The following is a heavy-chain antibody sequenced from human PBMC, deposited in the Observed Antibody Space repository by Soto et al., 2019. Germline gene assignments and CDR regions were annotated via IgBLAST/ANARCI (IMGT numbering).Heavy chain of an antibody. J-gene: IGHJ5*02. CDR2: IHHSGVT. V-gene: IGHV4-4*02. D-gene: IGHD2-15*01. CDR1: SASVSSTNW. CDR3: ARNIFCSGGGCYGSDT. Sequence: SETLSLTCAVSSASVSSTNWWSWVRQSPGKGLEWIGEIHHSGVTNYNPSLKSRVTISLDESKNQFSLKLTSVTAADTAVYYCARNIFCSGGGCYGSDTWGQGTLVTVSS.